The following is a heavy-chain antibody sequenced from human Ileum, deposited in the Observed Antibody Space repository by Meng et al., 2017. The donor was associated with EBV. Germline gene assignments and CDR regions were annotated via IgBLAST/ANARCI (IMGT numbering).Heavy chain of an antibody. CDR1: GGSISSSNW. J-gene: IGHJ5*02. CDR2: IYHSGST. Sequence: QVQLQEPGPGLVKPPGTLSLTCAVSGGSISSSNWWSWVRQPPGKGLEWIGEIYHSGSTNYNPSLKSRVTISVDTSKNQFSLKLSSVTAADTAVYYCARASYGSGSPLGESWFDPWGQGTLVTVSS. CDR3: ARASYGSGSPLGESWFDP. D-gene: IGHD3-10*01. V-gene: IGHV4-4*03.